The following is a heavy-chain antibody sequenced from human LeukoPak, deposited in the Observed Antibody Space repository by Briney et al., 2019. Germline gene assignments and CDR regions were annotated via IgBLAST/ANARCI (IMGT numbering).Heavy chain of an antibody. V-gene: IGHV1-2*02. Sequence: ASVKVSFKTSGYTFTDYYVHWVRQAPGQGLEWMGWISPKRGGTIYAQKFQGRVTMTSDTSITTAYMELNSLTSDDTAVYYCARVEALIATRGDWGQGTLVTVSS. J-gene: IGHJ1*01. CDR1: GYTFTDYY. CDR3: ARVEALIATRGD. D-gene: IGHD1-7*01. CDR2: ISPKRGGT.